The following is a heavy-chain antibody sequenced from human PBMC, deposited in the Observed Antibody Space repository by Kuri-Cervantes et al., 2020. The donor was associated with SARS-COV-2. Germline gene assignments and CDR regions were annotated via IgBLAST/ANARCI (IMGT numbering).Heavy chain of an antibody. D-gene: IGHD3-10*02. CDR2: ITWDGGST. Sequence: LSLTCAASGFTLDDYGMYWVRQTPGKGLEWVCCITWDGGSTFCADSVKGRFTISRDSSKNSLFLQMNSLRVEDTALYYCTKVFGVGSNINYFDYWGRGTVVTVSS. CDR3: TKVFGVGSNINYFDY. J-gene: IGHJ4*02. CDR1: GFTLDDYG. V-gene: IGHV3-43D*03.